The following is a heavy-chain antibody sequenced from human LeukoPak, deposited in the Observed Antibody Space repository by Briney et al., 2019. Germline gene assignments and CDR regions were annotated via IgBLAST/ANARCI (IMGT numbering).Heavy chain of an antibody. Sequence: GGSLRLSCAASGFTFSSYAMSWVRQAPGKGLEWVSAISGSGGSTYYADSVKGRFTISRDNSKNTLYLQMNSLRAEDTAVYYCAKGTYYYDSSGYYGGYYFDYWGQGTLVTVSS. V-gene: IGHV3-23*01. D-gene: IGHD3-22*01. J-gene: IGHJ4*02. CDR2: ISGSGGST. CDR1: GFTFSSYA. CDR3: AKGTYYYDSSGYYGGYYFDY.